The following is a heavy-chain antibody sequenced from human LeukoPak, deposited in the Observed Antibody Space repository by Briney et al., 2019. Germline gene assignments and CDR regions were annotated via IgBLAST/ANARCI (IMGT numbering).Heavy chain of an antibody. D-gene: IGHD3-3*01. V-gene: IGHV3-23*01. Sequence: GGPLRLSCPASGFTFSSYAMSWVPQAPGKGLEWGSAISGSGGRTYYADSVKGRFTTSRDNPKNTLYLQMNSLRAEDTAVYYCAKVVDTGYDFWSGYYSDYWGQGTLVTVSS. CDR1: GFTFSSYA. J-gene: IGHJ4*02. CDR2: ISGSGGRT. CDR3: AKVVDTGYDFWSGYYSDY.